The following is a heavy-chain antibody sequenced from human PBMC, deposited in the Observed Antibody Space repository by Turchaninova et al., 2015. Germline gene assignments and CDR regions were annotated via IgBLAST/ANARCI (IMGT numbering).Heavy chain of an antibody. J-gene: IGHJ4*02. CDR1: GGSFSGYY. CDR3: ARGAGVARHLDFDY. V-gene: IGHV4-34*01. Sequence: QVQLQQWGAGLLKPSETLSLTCAVYGGSFSGYYWSWIRQPPGTGLEWMGEINHRGSPNYHPPLKSGVTYPVNTLKNQFSLKLSSVTAADTAGYYCARGAGVARHLDFDYWGQGTLVTVSS. CDR2: INHRGSP. D-gene: IGHD1-14*01.